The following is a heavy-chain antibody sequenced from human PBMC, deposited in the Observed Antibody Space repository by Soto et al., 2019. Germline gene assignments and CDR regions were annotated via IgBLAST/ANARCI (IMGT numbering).Heavy chain of an antibody. Sequence: LSLTFPVSCGSISSGDYYWSWIPQPPGKGREWSGYIYYRGSTYYNPSLKSRVTISVDTSKNQFSLKLTFVTAADKAVYYCARGSDFWSGYYFDYWGQGTLVTVSS. V-gene: IGHV4-30-4*01. D-gene: IGHD3-3*01. J-gene: IGHJ4*02. CDR1: CGSISSGDYY. CDR2: IYYRGST. CDR3: ARGSDFWSGYYFDY.